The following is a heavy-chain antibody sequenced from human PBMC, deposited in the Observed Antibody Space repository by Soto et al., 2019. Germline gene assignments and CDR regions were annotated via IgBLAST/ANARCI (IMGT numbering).Heavy chain of an antibody. CDR2: VNPTGGST. CDR3: ARVWLEALDI. Sequence: QVHLVQSGAEVHRPGASVKVSCKASGYSFTSDPMHWVRQAPGQGLEWMGLVNPTGGSTSYAQKFQDRSTMTRDRSTTTAYMELSNLRFDNTAVYSCARVWLEALDIWGLGKMLPDSS. J-gene: IGHJ3*02. D-gene: IGHD3-3*01. CDR1: GYSFTSDP. V-gene: IGHV1-46*03.